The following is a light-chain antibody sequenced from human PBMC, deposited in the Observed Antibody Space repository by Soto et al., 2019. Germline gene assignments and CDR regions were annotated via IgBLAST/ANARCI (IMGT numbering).Light chain of an antibody. J-gene: IGKJ4*01. V-gene: IGKV1-5*03. CDR2: QVS. Sequence: DLQMTQSPSTLSASVGERITITCRASQTIHTWLAWYQQKGGEAPKLLIYQVSSLEDGVPSRFSGSGSGTEFTLTISSLQPDDFATYYCQQYNKYPVTFGGGTKVDI. CDR3: QQYNKYPVT. CDR1: QTIHTW.